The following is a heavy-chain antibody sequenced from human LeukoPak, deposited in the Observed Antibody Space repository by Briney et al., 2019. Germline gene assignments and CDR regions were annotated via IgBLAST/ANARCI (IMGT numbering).Heavy chain of an antibody. Sequence: ASVEVSCKASGYTFTSYDINWVRQATGQGLEWMGWMNPNSGNTGYAQKFQGRVTMTRNTSISTAYMELSSLRSEDTAVYYCARSYMIVRDGSVGYWGQGTLVTVSS. V-gene: IGHV1-8*01. CDR3: ARSYMIVRDGSVGY. D-gene: IGHD3-22*01. CDR2: MNPNSGNT. J-gene: IGHJ4*02. CDR1: GYTFTSYD.